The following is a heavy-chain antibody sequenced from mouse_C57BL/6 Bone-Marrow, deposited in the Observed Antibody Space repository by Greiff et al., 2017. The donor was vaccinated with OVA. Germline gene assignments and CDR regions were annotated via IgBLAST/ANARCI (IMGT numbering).Heavy chain of an antibody. D-gene: IGHD1-1*01. Sequence: EVQLVESGGGLVKPGGSLKLSCAASGFTFSDYGMHWVRQAPEKGLEWVAYISSGSSTIYYADTVKGRFTISRDNAKNTLFLQMTSLRSEDTAMYYCARRDGSSLYYFDYWGQGTTLTVSS. V-gene: IGHV5-17*01. CDR1: GFTFSDYG. J-gene: IGHJ2*01. CDR2: ISSGSSTI. CDR3: ARRDGSSLYYFDY.